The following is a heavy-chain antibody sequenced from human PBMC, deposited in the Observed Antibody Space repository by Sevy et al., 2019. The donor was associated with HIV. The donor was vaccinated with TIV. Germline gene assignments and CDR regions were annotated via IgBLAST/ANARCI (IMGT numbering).Heavy chain of an antibody. CDR2: ISSRGDII. CDR3: ATEGRDSSGYYFLYYY. CDR1: GFAFSSYS. J-gene: IGHJ4*02. D-gene: IGHD3-22*01. V-gene: IGHV3-48*02. Sequence: GGSLRLSCAASGFAFSSYSMNWVRQAPGKGLEWVSYISSRGDIIYYADSVKGRFTISRDNAKNSLFLQMNSLRDKDTAGYYCATEGRDSSGYYFLYYYWGQGTLVTVSS.